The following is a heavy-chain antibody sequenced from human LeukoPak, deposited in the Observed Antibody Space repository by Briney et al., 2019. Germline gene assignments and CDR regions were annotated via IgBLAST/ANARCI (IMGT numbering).Heavy chain of an antibody. CDR1: GFTFSSYS. J-gene: IGHJ4*02. V-gene: IGHV3-23*01. D-gene: IGHD6-19*01. CDR2: ISGSGGST. Sequence: PGGSLRLSCAASGFTFSSYSMNWVRQAPGKGLEWVSAISGSGGSTYYADSVKGRFTISRDNSKNTLYLQMNSLRAEDTAVYYCAKRGLAVHPADFDYWGQGTLVTVSS. CDR3: AKRGLAVHPADFDY.